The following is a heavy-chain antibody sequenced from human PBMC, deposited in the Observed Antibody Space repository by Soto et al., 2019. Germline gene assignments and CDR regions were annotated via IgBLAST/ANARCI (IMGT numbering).Heavy chain of an antibody. D-gene: IGHD3-16*01. J-gene: IGHJ4*02. CDR1: GFTFSSYW. Sequence: GGSLRLSCAASGFTFSSYWMSWVRQAPGKGLEWVANIKQDGSEKYYVDSVKGRFTISRDNDKNSLYLQMNSLRAEDTAVSYCARVEVWRDYPYYIDYWGQGSLVTVSS. V-gene: IGHV3-7*03. CDR2: IKQDGSEK. CDR3: ARVEVWRDYPYYIDY.